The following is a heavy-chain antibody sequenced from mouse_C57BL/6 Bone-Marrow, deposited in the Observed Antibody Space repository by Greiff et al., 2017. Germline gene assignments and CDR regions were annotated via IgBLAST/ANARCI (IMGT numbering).Heavy chain of an antibody. CDR1: GYTFTSYW. D-gene: IGHD1-1*01. CDR2: IDPSDSET. CDR3: ARPHYYGSSPYAMDY. J-gene: IGHJ4*01. V-gene: IGHV1-52*01. Sequence: QVQLQQPGAELVRPGSSVKLSCKASGYTFTSYWMHWVKQRPIQGLEWIGNIDPSDSETHYNQKFKDKATLTVDKSSSTAYMQLSSLTSEDSAVYYCARPHYYGSSPYAMDYWGQVASVTVAS.